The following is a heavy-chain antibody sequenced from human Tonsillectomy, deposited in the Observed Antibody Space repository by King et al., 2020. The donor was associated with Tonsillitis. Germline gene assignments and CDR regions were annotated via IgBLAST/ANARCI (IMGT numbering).Heavy chain of an antibody. Sequence: QLQESGPRLVKPSETLSLTCTVSGGSISSTNYCWCWIRQPPGKGLEWTGSICYSGSTYYTPSLKSRVSISEDTSKNQFSLKLSSVTAADTAVYYCARALGAGIWFDPWGQGTLVTVSS. CDR2: ICYSGST. CDR1: GGSISSTNYC. CDR3: ARALGAGIWFDP. V-gene: IGHV4-39*07. D-gene: IGHD3-16*01. J-gene: IGHJ5*02.